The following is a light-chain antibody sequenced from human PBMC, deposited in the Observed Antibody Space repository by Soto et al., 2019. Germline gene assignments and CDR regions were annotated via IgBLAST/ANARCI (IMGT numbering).Light chain of an antibody. CDR2: GAS. J-gene: IGKJ1*01. V-gene: IGKV3-20*01. Sequence: ESVSTQSPATLSLSPGERATLSCRASQSVGSRYLAWYQQKPGQAPRLLIYGASNRATGIPDRFSGSGSGTAFTLTISRLEPEDFAVYWCQQYGNSPTTFGQGTKVDIK. CDR1: QSVGSRY. CDR3: QQYGNSPTT.